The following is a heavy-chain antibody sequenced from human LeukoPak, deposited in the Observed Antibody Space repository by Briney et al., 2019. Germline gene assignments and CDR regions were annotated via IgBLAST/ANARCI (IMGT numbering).Heavy chain of an antibody. V-gene: IGHV3-73*01. CDR2: IRSKANSYAT. Sequence: PGGSLKLSCAASGFTFSGSAMHWVRQASGKGLEWVGRIRSKANSYATAYAAPVKGRFTISRDDSKNTAYLQMNSLKTEDTAVYYCTGKQDIVVDYYYYYYGMDVWGQGTTVTVSS. J-gene: IGHJ6*02. CDR1: GFTFSGSA. D-gene: IGHD2-2*01. CDR3: TGKQDIVVDYYYYYYGMDV.